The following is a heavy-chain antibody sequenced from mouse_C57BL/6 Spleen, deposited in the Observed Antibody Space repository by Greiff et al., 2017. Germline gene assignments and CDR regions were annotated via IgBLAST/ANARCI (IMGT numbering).Heavy chain of an antibody. J-gene: IGHJ3*01. CDR3: ARPYDEETWFAY. D-gene: IGHD2-12*01. Sequence: VQLQQPGAELVKPGASVKLSCKASGYTFTSYWMQWVKQRPGQGLEWIGEIDPSDSYTNYNQKFKGKATLTVDTSSSTAYMQLSSLTSEDSAVYYCARPYDEETWFAYWGQGTLVTVSA. V-gene: IGHV1-50*01. CDR1: GYTFTSYW. CDR2: IDPSDSYT.